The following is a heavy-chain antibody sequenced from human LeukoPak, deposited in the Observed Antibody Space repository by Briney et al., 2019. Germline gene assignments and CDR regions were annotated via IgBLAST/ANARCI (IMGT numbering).Heavy chain of an antibody. J-gene: IGHJ5*02. CDR3: VYGDYVT. V-gene: IGHV3-49*03. D-gene: IGHD4-17*01. Sequence: PGGSLRLSCTAPGFTFGDCAMSWFRQAPGKGLDWVAFIRSKAYGGTTEYAASVKGRFIISRDDSKSITYLQMNSLKTEDTAIYYCVYGDYVTWGQGTLVTVSS. CDR2: IRSKAYGGTT. CDR1: GFTFGDCA.